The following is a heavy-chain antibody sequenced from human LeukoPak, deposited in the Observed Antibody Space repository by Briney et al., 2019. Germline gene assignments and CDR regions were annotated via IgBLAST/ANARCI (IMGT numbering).Heavy chain of an antibody. V-gene: IGHV1-2*02. J-gene: IGHJ1*01. CDR3: ARALVAATGTGEYFQH. D-gene: IGHD6-13*01. CDR1: GYTFTGYY. CDR2: INPTSGGT. Sequence: ASVKLSCKASGYTFTGYYMHWVRQAPGQGLEWMGWINPTSGGTNYAQKFQGRVTMNRDTSISTAYMELSRVRSDDTAVYYCARALVAATGTGEYFQHWGQGTLVTVSS.